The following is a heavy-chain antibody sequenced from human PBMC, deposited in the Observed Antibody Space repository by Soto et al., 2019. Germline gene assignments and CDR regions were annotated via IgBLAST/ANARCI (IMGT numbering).Heavy chain of an antibody. CDR1: GYTFASYA. J-gene: IGHJ4*02. CDR3: ARDPPPPDY. V-gene: IGHV1-18*01. CDR2: ISAYNGNT. Sequence: QVQLVQSGAEVKKPGASVKVSCKASGYTFASYAISWMRQAPGQGLEWMGWISAYNGNTNYAQKLQGRVTMTTDTSTSTAYMELRSLRSDDTEYCARDPPPPDYWGQGTLVTVSS.